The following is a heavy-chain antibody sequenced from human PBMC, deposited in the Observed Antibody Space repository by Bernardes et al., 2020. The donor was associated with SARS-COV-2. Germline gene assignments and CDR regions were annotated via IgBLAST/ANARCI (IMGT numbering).Heavy chain of an antibody. V-gene: IGHV4-59*08. CDR1: GGSISSYY. D-gene: IGHD3-3*01. CDR2: IYYSGST. Sequence: SETLSLTCTVSGGSISSYYWSWIRQPPGKGLEWIGYIYYSGSTNYNPSLKSRVTISVDTSKNQFSLKLSSVTAADTAVYYCARNDGIFGVVPLALDYWGQGTLVTVSS. J-gene: IGHJ4*02. CDR3: ARNDGIFGVVPLALDY.